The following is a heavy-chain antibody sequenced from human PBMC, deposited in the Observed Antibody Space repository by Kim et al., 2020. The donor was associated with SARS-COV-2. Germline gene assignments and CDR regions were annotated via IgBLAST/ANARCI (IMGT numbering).Heavy chain of an antibody. CDR2: T. V-gene: IGHV4-4*07. J-gene: IGHJ4*02. D-gene: IGHD1-26*01. Sequence: TIYNPAHKGRVSMTVDTSKNQFSMKLSSVTAADTAVYYWARERGSRFDYWSQGTLVTVSS. CDR3: ARERGSRFDY.